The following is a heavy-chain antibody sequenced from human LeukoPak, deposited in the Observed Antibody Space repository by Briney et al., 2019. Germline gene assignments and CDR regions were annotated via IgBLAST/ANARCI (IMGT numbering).Heavy chain of an antibody. Sequence: ASVKVSCKASGYTFTGYYMHWVRQAPGQGLEWMGWINPNSGDTHFAQQFQGRVTMTRDTPISTVYMELSGLTSDDTAVYFCARHSRNCLESWGQGTLVTVSS. J-gene: IGHJ5*01. CDR3: ARHSRNCLES. CDR1: GYTFTGYY. CDR2: INPNSGDT. D-gene: IGHD2-21*01. V-gene: IGHV1-2*02.